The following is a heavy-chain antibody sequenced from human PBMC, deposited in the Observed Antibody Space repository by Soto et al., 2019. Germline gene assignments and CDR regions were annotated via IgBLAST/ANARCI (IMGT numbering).Heavy chain of an antibody. D-gene: IGHD1-26*01. J-gene: IGHJ3*02. CDR2: IGTAGDT. Sequence: GGSLRLSCAASGFTFSSYDMHWVRQATGKGLEWVSAIGTAGDTYYPGSVKGRLTISRENAKNSLYLQMNSLRAEDTAVYYCARAIGDSGSYSLDIWGQGTMVTVSS. CDR3: ARAIGDSGSYSLDI. V-gene: IGHV3-13*01. CDR1: GFTFSSYD.